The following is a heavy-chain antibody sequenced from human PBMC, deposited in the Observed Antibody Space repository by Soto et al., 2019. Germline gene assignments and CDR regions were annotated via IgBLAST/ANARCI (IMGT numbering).Heavy chain of an antibody. Sequence: GESLKISFKGSGYSFTSYWIAWVRQVPVKGLEWMGIIYPADSDVRHSPSFQGQVTISVDKSLSTAYLQWSSLKASDTAMYYCARQDCSGGSCYSSRHYYYGMDVWGQGTTVTVSS. CDR3: ARQDCSGGSCYSSRHYYYGMDV. V-gene: IGHV5-51*01. D-gene: IGHD2-15*01. CDR1: GYSFTSYW. CDR2: IYPADSDV. J-gene: IGHJ6*02.